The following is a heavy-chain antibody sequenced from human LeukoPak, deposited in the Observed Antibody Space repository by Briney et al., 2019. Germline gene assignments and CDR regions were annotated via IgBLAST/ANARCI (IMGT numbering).Heavy chain of an antibody. CDR1: GGSISSSSYY. J-gene: IGHJ4*02. V-gene: IGHV4-39*07. D-gene: IGHD2-21*02. CDR2: IYYSGST. CDR3: ARGGGGDLFDYFDY. Sequence: SETLSLTCTVSGGSISSSSYYWGWIRQPPGKGLEWIGSIYYSGSTYYNPSLKSRVTISVDTSKNQFSLKLSSVTAADTAVYYCARGGGGDLFDYFDYWGQGTLVTVSS.